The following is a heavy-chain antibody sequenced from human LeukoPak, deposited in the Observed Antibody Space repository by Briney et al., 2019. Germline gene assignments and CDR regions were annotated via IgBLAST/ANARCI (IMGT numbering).Heavy chain of an antibody. V-gene: IGHV6-1*01. CDR2: TYYRSKWYR. CDR3: VTSAGHLDY. Sequence: SQTLSLTCAISGDSVSNNNAAWNWIRQSPSRGLEWLGRTYYRSKWYREYAVSVKSRATITPDTSKNQFSLQLNSVTPEDTALYYCVTSAGHLDYWGQGTLVTVSS. CDR1: GDSVSNNNAA. J-gene: IGHJ4*02.